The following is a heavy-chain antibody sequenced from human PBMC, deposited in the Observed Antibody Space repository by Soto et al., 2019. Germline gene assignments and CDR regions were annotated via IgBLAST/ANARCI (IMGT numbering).Heavy chain of an antibody. CDR2: MNPNSGNT. Sequence: QVQLGQSGAEVKKPGASVKVSCKASGYTFSSSDINWVRQATGQGLEWMGWMNPNSGNTGYAQKFQGRGNRTRNNSISTAYMELSSLRYEDTAVYYCARGGMVRGVIIYPYYYYYMDVWGEGTTVTVSS. D-gene: IGHD3-10*01. CDR3: ARGGMVRGVIIYPYYYYYMDV. V-gene: IGHV1-8*01. CDR1: GYTFSSSD. J-gene: IGHJ6*03.